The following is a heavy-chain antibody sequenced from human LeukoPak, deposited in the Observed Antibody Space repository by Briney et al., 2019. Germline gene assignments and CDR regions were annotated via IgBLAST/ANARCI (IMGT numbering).Heavy chain of an antibody. J-gene: IGHJ4*02. CDR1: GGSFSGYY. Sequence: MASETLSLTCAVYGGSFSGYYWSWIRQPPGKGLEWIGEINHSGSTNYNPSLKSRVTISVDTSKNQFSLKLSSVTAADTAVYYCARDRGSGSYGGLGYWGQGTLVTVSS. V-gene: IGHV4-34*01. CDR3: ARDRGSGSYGGLGY. D-gene: IGHD3-10*01. CDR2: INHSGST.